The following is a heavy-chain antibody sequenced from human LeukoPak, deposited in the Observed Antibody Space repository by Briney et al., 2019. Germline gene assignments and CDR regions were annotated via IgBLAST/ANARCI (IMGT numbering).Heavy chain of an antibody. D-gene: IGHD3-10*01. CDR1: GFTFSSYN. CDR2: ISYDGSNK. Sequence: GGSLRLSCAASGFTFSSYNMNWVRQAPGKGLEWVAVISYDGSNKFYADSVKGRFTISRDNSKNTLYLQMNSLRAEDTAVYYCAKDGGNSGGAFDYWGQGTLVTVSS. CDR3: AKDGGNSGGAFDY. V-gene: IGHV3-30*18. J-gene: IGHJ4*02.